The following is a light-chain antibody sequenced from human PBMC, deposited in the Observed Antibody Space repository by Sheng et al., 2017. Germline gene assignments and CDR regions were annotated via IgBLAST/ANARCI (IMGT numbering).Light chain of an antibody. CDR3: QQYYADHS. CDR2: WAS. Sequence: DIVMTQSPDSLAVSLGERATINCKSSQSVLYSSNNKNYLAWYQQKPGQPPKLLIYWASTRESGVPDRFSGSGSGTDFTLTISSLQTEDVAVYFCQQYYADHSFGGGTKVEI. CDR1: QSVLYSSNNKNY. J-gene: IGKJ4*01. V-gene: IGKV4-1*01.